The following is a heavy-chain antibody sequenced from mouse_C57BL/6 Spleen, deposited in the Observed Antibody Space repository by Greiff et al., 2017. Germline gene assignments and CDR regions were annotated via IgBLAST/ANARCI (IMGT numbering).Heavy chain of an antibody. V-gene: IGHV1-55*01. CDR1: GYTFPSYW. J-gene: IGHJ1*03. CDR2: IYPGSGST. CDR3: ARYYYGSSYWYFDV. D-gene: IGHD1-1*01. Sequence: QVQLQQPGAELVKPGASVKMSCKASGYTFPSYWITWVKQRPGQGLEWIGDIYPGSGSTNYNEKFKSKATLTVDTSSSTAYMQLSSLTSEDSAVYYCARYYYGSSYWYFDVWGTGTTVTVSS.